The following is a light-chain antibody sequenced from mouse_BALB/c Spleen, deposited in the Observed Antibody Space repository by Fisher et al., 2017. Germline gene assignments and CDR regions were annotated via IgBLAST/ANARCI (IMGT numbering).Light chain of an antibody. CDR3: QQRSSYPYT. V-gene: IGKV4-55*01. CDR1: SSVSY. CDR2: LTS. J-gene: IGKJ2*01. Sequence: IVMTQTTAIMSASPGEKVTMTCSASSSVSYMYWYQQKPGSSPRLLIYLTSNLASGVPARFSGSGSGTSYSLTISRMEAEDAATYYCQQRSSYPYTFGGGTKLEIK.